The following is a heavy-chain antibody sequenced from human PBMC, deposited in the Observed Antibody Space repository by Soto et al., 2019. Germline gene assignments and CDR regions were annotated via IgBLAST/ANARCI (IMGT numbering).Heavy chain of an antibody. Sequence: GASVKVSCKASGGTFSSYAISWVRQAPGQGLEWMGGIIPIFGTANYAQKFQGRVTITADDSKNTLSLQMNSLRPEDTAVYYCAKDRDYGGVASFLDYWGLGTLVTVSS. CDR1: GGTFSSYA. D-gene: IGHD4-17*01. CDR3: AKDRDYGGVASFLDY. J-gene: IGHJ4*02. CDR2: IIPIFGTA. V-gene: IGHV1-69*13.